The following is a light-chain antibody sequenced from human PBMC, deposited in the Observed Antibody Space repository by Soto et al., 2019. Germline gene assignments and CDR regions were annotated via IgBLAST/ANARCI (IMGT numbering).Light chain of an antibody. CDR1: QSISSY. CDR2: SAS. V-gene: IGKV1-39*01. Sequence: IQMTQSPSSLSASVGDRVTITCRGSQSISSYLNWYQQKPGKAPKLLIYSASNLQSGVPSRFSGSGSGTDFTLTISSLQPEDFATYYCQQSYFTPTWTFGQGTKVDIK. CDR3: QQSYFTPTWT. J-gene: IGKJ1*01.